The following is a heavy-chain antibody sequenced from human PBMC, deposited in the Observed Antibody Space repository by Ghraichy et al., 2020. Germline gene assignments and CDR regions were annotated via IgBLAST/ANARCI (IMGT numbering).Heavy chain of an antibody. D-gene: IGHD4-11*01. V-gene: IGHV3-23*01. Sequence: GESLNISCAASGFTFSSYAMSWVRQAPGKGLEWVSAISGSGGSTYYADSVKGRFTISRDNSKNTLYLQMNSLRAEDTAVYYCAKDSTTYYYYGMDVWGQGTTVTVSS. CDR1: GFTFSSYA. CDR3: AKDSTTYYYYGMDV. J-gene: IGHJ6*02. CDR2: ISGSGGST.